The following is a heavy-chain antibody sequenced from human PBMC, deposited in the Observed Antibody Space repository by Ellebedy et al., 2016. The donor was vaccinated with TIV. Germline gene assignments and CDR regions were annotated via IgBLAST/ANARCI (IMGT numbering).Heavy chain of an antibody. J-gene: IGHJ3*02. CDR3: ARDHRDGLDAFDI. Sequence: GESLKISXAASGFTFSDYYMGWVRQAPGKGLEWLSYISSSGGTTYYADSVEGRFTISRDNAQNSLYLQMNSLRAEDTAVYYCARDHRDGLDAFDIWGQGTMVTVSS. CDR1: GFTFSDYY. CDR2: ISSSGGTT. D-gene: IGHD3-10*01. V-gene: IGHV3-11*01.